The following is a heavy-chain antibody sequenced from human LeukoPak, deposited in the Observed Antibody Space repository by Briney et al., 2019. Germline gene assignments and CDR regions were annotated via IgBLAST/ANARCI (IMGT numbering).Heavy chain of an antibody. CDR2: IYPGDSDT. Sequence: HGESRKISCKGSGYSFSCYWIGWVRQMPGKGLEWMGIIYPGDSDTRYSPSFQGQVANSADQSISTTYLQWISLKASDTAMYYCARPFRFGGSVDYWGQGTLVTVSS. D-gene: IGHD3-10*01. CDR3: ARPFRFGGSVDY. J-gene: IGHJ4*02. V-gene: IGHV5-51*01. CDR1: GYSFSCYW.